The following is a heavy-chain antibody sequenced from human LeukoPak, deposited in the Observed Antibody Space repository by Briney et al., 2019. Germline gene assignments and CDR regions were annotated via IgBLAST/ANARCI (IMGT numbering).Heavy chain of an antibody. Sequence: GGSLRVSCAASGFTFSSFGMNWVREAPGKGLEWVSYISSSGTTIYYADSVKGRLTISRDNAENSLYLQMNSLRDEDTAVYYCARNRCSGGSCYLDYWGLGTLVIVSS. D-gene: IGHD2-15*01. CDR2: ISSSGTTI. CDR1: GFTFSSFG. CDR3: ARNRCSGGSCYLDY. J-gene: IGHJ4*02. V-gene: IGHV3-48*02.